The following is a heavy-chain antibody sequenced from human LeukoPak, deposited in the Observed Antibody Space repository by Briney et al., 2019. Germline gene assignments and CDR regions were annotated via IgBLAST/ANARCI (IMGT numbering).Heavy chain of an antibody. J-gene: IGHJ4*02. CDR3: TTDVTMVRGVIDY. CDR1: GFTLSNAR. CDR2: IKSKTDGGTT. D-gene: IGHD3-10*01. Sequence: GGSLRLSCAASGFTLSNARMSWVREAPGKGLEWVGRIKSKTDGGTTDYAAPVKGRFTISRDDSKNTLYLQMNSLKTEDTAVYYCTTDVTMVRGVIDYWGQGTLVTVSS. V-gene: IGHV3-15*01.